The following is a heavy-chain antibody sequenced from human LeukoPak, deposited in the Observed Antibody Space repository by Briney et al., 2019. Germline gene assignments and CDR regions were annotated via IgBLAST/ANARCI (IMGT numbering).Heavy chain of an antibody. CDR2: INHSGST. V-gene: IGHV4-34*01. J-gene: IGHJ4*02. CDR3: ARVEQWLAYFDY. CDR1: GGSFSGYY. Sequence: PSETLSLTCAVYGGSFSGYYWSWIRQPPGKGLEWIGEINHSGSTNYNPSLKSRVTISVDTSKNQFSLKLSSVTAADTAVYYCARVEQWLAYFDYWGQGTLVTVSS. D-gene: IGHD6-19*01.